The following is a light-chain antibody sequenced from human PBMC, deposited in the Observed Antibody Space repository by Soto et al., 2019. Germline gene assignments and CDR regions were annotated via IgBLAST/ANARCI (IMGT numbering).Light chain of an antibody. V-gene: IGLV2-14*03. Sequence: QSALTQPASVSGSPGQSITISCTGTGSDIADYNFVSWYQQHPGKAPKLIIHDVSIRPSGISSRCSGSKSANTASLIISGLQAEDEAEYYCNSFSPSGIYVFGPGTKLTVL. CDR2: DVS. CDR3: NSFSPSGIYV. J-gene: IGLJ1*01. CDR1: GSDIADYNF.